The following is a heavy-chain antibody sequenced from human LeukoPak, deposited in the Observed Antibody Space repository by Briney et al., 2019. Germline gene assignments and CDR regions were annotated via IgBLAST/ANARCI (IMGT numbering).Heavy chain of an antibody. CDR2: IYTSGST. CDR1: GGSISSYY. D-gene: IGHD6-13*01. Sequence: SETLSLTCTVSGGSISSYYWSWIRQPAGKGLEWIGRIYTSGSTNYHPSLKSRVTMSVDTSKNQFSLTLSSVTAADTAVYYCARVSRGSSSWYYFDYWGQGTLVTVSS. V-gene: IGHV4-4*07. CDR3: ARVSRGSSSWYYFDY. J-gene: IGHJ4*02.